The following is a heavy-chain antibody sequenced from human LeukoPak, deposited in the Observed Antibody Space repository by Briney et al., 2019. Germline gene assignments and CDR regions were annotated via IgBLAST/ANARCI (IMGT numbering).Heavy chain of an antibody. Sequence: SETLSLTCAVYGGSFSGYYWSWIRQPPGKGLEWIGEINHSGSTNYNPSLKSRVTISVDTSKNQFSLKLSSVTAADTAVYYCARQGWGDEDIVVVPANRKFDPWGQGTLVTVSS. CDR2: INHSGST. CDR1: GGSFSGYY. V-gene: IGHV4-34*01. D-gene: IGHD2-2*01. J-gene: IGHJ5*02. CDR3: ARQGWGDEDIVVVPANRKFDP.